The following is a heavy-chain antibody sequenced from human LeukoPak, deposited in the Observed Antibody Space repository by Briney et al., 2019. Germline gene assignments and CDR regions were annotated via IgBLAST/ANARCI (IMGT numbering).Heavy chain of an antibody. J-gene: IGHJ4*02. D-gene: IGHD5-18*01. CDR3: ARLRGYNYGLFDY. CDR2: VFYSGST. Sequence: ETLSLTCTVSGGSISSFYWSWIRQPPGEGLEWIGYVFYSGSTNYNPSLRSRLTISVDTSKNQFSLKLSSVTAADTAVYYCARLRGYNYGLFDYWGQGILVTVSS. V-gene: IGHV4-59*08. CDR1: GGSISSFY.